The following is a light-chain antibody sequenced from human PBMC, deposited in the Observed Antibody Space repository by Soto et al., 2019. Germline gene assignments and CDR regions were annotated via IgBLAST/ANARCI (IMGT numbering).Light chain of an antibody. CDR1: QGINKF. CDR2: TAS. J-gene: IGKJ4*01. V-gene: IGKV1-16*01. Sequence: DIQMTQSPSSLSASVGDSVTITCRASQGINKFLAWFQQKPGTAPKSLISTASRLQSGVPSRFSGSGSGTHFTLTINNLQPEDFATYYCQQYESLPLTLGGGTRVEIK. CDR3: QQYESLPLT.